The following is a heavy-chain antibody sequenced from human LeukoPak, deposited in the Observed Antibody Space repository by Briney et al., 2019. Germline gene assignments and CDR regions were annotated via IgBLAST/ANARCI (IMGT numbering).Heavy chain of an antibody. J-gene: IGHJ4*02. D-gene: IGHD3-3*01. CDR2: ISNNGGST. Sequence: GGSLRLSCAVSGFTFSSYFMSWVRQAPGKGLEWVSGISNNGGSTYYADSVKGRFTISRDNSRNTLYLQINSLSAEDTAVYYCAKIRPSSVNYWGQGTLVTVSS. V-gene: IGHV3-23*01. CDR1: GFTFSSYF. CDR3: AKIRPSSVNY.